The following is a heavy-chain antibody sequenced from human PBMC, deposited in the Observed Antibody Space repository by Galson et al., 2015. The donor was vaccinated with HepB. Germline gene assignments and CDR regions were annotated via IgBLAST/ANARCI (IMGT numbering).Heavy chain of an antibody. CDR3: AKLGNVDTAMVTLYYDI. Sequence: SLRLSCAASGFTFSSYGMHWVRQAPGKGLEWVAVISYDGSNKYYADSVKGRFTISRDNSKNTLYLQMNSLRAEDTAVYYCAKLGNVDTAMVTLYYDIWGQGTMVTVSS. D-gene: IGHD5-18*01. J-gene: IGHJ3*02. V-gene: IGHV3-30*18. CDR2: ISYDGSNK. CDR1: GFTFSSYG.